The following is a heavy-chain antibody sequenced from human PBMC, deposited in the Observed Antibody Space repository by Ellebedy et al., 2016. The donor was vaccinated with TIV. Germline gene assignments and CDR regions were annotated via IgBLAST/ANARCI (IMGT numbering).Heavy chain of an antibody. D-gene: IGHD5-18*01. J-gene: IGHJ6*02. V-gene: IGHV3-9*01. Sequence: PGGSLRLSCAASGFTFDDYAMHWVRQAPGKGLEWVSGISWNSGTVDYADSVKGRFTISRDNAKNSLYLQMNSLRVEDTAFYYCAKVQGPNNYGRYGLDVWGQGTTVNVSS. CDR2: ISWNSGTV. CDR3: AKVQGPNNYGRYGLDV. CDR1: GFTFDDYA.